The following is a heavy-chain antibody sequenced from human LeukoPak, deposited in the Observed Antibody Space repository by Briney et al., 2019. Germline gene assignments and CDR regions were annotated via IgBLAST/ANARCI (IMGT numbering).Heavy chain of an antibody. V-gene: IGHV3-30*02. CDR2: IRFDGSNK. CDR1: GFTFSNYG. J-gene: IGHJ6*03. CDR3: ARDLAYYDFWSGYYYYYYMDV. Sequence: GGSLRLSCAASGFTFSNYGVHWVRQAPGKGLEWVSFIRFDGSNKYYADSVKGRFTISRDSSKNTLYLQMNSLRAEDTAVYYCARDLAYYDFWSGYYYYYYMDVWGKGTTVTVSS. D-gene: IGHD3-3*01.